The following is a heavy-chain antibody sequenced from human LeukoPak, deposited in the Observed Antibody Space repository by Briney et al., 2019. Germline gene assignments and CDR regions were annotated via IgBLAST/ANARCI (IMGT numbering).Heavy chain of an antibody. CDR2: FDPEDGET. V-gene: IGHV1-24*01. D-gene: IGHD4-17*01. Sequence: GASVKVSCKVSGYTLTELSMHWVRQAPGKGLEWMGGFDPEDGETIYAQKFQGRVTMTEDTSTDTAYMELSSLRSEDTAVYYCAIGLMTTVTTVNDYWGQGTLVTVSS. CDR1: GYTLTELS. CDR3: AIGLMTTVTTVNDY. J-gene: IGHJ4*02.